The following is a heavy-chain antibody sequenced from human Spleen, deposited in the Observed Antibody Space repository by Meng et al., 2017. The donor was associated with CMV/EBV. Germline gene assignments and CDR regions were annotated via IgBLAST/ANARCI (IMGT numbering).Heavy chain of an antibody. CDR1: GFTFSDFY. D-gene: IGHD3-16*01. J-gene: IGHJ4*02. Sequence: LSLTCAASGFTFSDFYMTWIRQAPGKGLEWVSYISTTGSTKYYADSVKGRFTISRDNAKNSLYLQMNSLRAEDTAVYYCARAWGQHGDYWGQGTLVTVSS. CDR2: ISTTGSTK. CDR3: ARAWGQHGDY. V-gene: IGHV3-11*04.